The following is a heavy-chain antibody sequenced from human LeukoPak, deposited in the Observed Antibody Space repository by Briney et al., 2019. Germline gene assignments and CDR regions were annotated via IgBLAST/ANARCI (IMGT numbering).Heavy chain of an antibody. CDR3: ARHSRGYSYGGAFDI. CDR2: IKQDGSEK. J-gene: IGHJ3*02. D-gene: IGHD5-18*01. Sequence: GGSLRLSCAASGFTFSSYWMSWVRQAPGKGPEWVANIKQDGSEKYYVDSVKGRFTISRDNAKNSLYLQMNSLRAEDTAVYYCARHSRGYSYGGAFDIWGQGTMVTVSS. CDR1: GFTFSSYW. V-gene: IGHV3-7*03.